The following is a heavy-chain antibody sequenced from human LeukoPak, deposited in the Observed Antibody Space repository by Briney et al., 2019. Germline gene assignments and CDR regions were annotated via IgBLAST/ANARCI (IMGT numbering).Heavy chain of an antibody. Sequence: PGGPLRLSCAASGFTFSSYEMNWVRQAPGKGLEWVSFINIGGGTIYYADSVKGRFTISRDNAKNSLYLQMNNLRAEDTAVYYCARGIWFDPWGQGTLVTVSS. CDR1: GFTFSSYE. V-gene: IGHV3-48*03. J-gene: IGHJ5*02. CDR3: ARGIWFDP. CDR2: INIGGGTI.